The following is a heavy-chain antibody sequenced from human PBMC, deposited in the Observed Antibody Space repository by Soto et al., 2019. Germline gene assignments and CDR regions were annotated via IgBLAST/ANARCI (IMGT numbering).Heavy chain of an antibody. CDR3: ARSPLTIVVVITHLTQPDY. CDR2: ISAYNGNT. D-gene: IGHD3-22*01. J-gene: IGHJ4*02. V-gene: IGHV1-18*01. Sequence: ASVKVSCKASGYTFTSYGISWVRQAPGQGLEWMGWISAYNGNTNYAQKLQGRVTMTTDTSTSTAYMELRSLRSDDTAVYYCARSPLTIVVVITHLTQPDYWGQGTLVTVSS. CDR1: GYTFTSYG.